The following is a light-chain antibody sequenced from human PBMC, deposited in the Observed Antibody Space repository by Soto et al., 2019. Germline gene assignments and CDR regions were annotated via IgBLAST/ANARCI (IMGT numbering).Light chain of an antibody. Sequence: EIVLTQSPGTLSLYPGERATLSCRASQSVSSSYLAWYQQKPGQAPRLLIYGASSRATGIPDRFSGSGSGTDFPLTISRLEPEDFAVYYFQQYGSSPPYTFGQGTKLEIK. J-gene: IGKJ2*01. CDR3: QQYGSSPPYT. CDR1: QSVSSSY. CDR2: GAS. V-gene: IGKV3-20*01.